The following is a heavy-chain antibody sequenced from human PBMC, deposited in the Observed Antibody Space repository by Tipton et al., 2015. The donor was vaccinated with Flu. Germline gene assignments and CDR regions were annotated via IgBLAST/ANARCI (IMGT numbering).Heavy chain of an antibody. CDR3: ARDHSGYAQLDY. V-gene: IGHV3-74*01. Sequence: SLRLSCAASGFTFSSHALIWVRQAPGKGLVWVSHVNSDRSSITYADSVKGRFTVSRDNAKNTLYLQMNSLRAEDTAVYYCARDHSGYAQLDYWGQGTLVTVSS. CDR1: GFTFSSHA. D-gene: IGHD5-12*01. J-gene: IGHJ4*02. CDR2: VNSDRSSI.